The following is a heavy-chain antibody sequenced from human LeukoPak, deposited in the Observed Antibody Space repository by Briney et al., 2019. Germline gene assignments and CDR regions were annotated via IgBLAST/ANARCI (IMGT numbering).Heavy chain of an antibody. Sequence: PGGSLRLSCAASGFTFSSYGMHWVRQAPGKGLEWVAFIRYDGSNKYYADSVKGRFTISRDNSKNTLYLQMNSLRAEDTAVYYCAKGDSSWYPLDYWGQGTLVTVSS. D-gene: IGHD6-13*01. CDR3: AKGDSSWYPLDY. V-gene: IGHV3-30*02. CDR2: IRYDGSNK. J-gene: IGHJ4*02. CDR1: GFTFSSYG.